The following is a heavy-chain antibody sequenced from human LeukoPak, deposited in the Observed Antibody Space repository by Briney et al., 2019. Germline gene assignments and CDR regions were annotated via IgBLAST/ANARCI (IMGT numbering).Heavy chain of an antibody. Sequence: GRSLRLSCAASRFTFSNYVMHWVRQAPGKGLEWVAVISYDGSDKYYADSVKGRFTISRDNSKNTLYLQMNSLRAEDTAVYYCAKDPRRYSRTGGYFDYWGQGTLVTLSS. CDR1: RFTFSNYV. CDR2: ISYDGSDK. CDR3: AKDPRRYSRTGGYFDY. V-gene: IGHV3-30*18. J-gene: IGHJ4*02. D-gene: IGHD6-13*01.